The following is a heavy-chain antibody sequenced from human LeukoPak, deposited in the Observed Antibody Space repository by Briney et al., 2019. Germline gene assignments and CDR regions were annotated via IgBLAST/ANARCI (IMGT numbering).Heavy chain of an antibody. CDR1: GGSISSSSYY. J-gene: IGHJ4*02. CDR3: ARHSYRGYCSSTSCYEY. V-gene: IGHV4-39*01. Sequence: PSETLSLTCTVSGGSISSSSYYWGWIRQPPETGLEWIGSIYYSGSTYYNPSLKSRVTISVDTSKNQFSLKLSSVTAADTAVYYCARHSYRGYCSSTSCYEYWGQGTLVTVSS. D-gene: IGHD2-2*01. CDR2: IYYSGST.